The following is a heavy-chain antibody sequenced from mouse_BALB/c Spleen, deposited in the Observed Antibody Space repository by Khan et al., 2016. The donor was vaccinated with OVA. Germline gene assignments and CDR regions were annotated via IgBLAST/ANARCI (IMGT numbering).Heavy chain of an antibody. D-gene: IGHD2-2*01. V-gene: IGHV1S81*02. CDR3: TRSGYGSFAY. J-gene: IGHJ3*01. Sequence: VELVESGAELVKPGASVKLSCKASGYTFTSYYMYWVKQRPGQGLEWIGEINPNNGGTNFNEKFKSKATLTVDKSSSTAYMQLSSLTSEDSAVYYCTRSGYGSFAYWDQGTLVTVSA. CDR1: GYTFTSYY. CDR2: INPNNGGT.